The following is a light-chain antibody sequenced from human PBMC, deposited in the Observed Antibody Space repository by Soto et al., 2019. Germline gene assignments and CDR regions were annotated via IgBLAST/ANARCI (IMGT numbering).Light chain of an antibody. CDR3: QQYNDWPLYT. CDR1: QSFNSN. J-gene: IGKJ2*01. Sequence: EIVMTQSPTIVSVSPGERATLSCRASQSFNSNLAWYQQKPGQAPRLLISGASTRAPGIAARFSGSGSGTNFTISISGLQSEDFAVYYCQQYNDWPLYTFGQGTKVDIK. V-gene: IGKV3-15*01. CDR2: GAS.